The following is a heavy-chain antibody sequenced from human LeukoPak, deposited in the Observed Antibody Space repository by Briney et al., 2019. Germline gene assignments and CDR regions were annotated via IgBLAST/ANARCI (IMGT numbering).Heavy chain of an antibody. CDR1: GFTFSSYG. CDR2: KWYDGNNI. D-gene: IGHD3-3*01. V-gene: IGHV3-30*02. Sequence: GRSLRLSCAASGFTFSSYGMHCVCQAPRKGLGWVACKWYDGNNIYYADSVKGRFTIAKDNSKNTPYLQMNSLRAEDTAVYYCAKDGDLWRGYYTEGVDYWGQGTLVTVSS. CDR3: AKDGDLWRGYYTEGVDY. J-gene: IGHJ4*02.